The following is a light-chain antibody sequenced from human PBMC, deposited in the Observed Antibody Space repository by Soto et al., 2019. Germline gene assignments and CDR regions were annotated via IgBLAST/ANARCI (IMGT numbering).Light chain of an antibody. J-gene: IGKJ4*01. CDR1: QGIGDT. Sequence: EVVMTPSPATLSVSPGEGVTLSCRANQGIGDTLACYQHKPDQTPRRLIYDTSTRATGVPARFSGSRSGPEFTLTINRLQSEGVAIYYCQPYSNGPLTFGGGTKVESK. V-gene: IGKV3-15*01. CDR2: DTS. CDR3: QPYSNGPLT.